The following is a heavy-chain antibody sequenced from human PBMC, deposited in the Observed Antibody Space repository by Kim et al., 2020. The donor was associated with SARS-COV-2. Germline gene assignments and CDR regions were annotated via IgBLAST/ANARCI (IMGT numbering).Heavy chain of an antibody. J-gene: IGHJ6*02. CDR3: TRESSNPGAYRMDV. CDR1: GFIYSGYW. Sequence: GGSLRLSCAASGFIYSGYWMHWVRQAPGKGLVWFSRLSSDGSSTKYADSVKGRFTISRDNTKNTLYLQMDSLRAEDKAVYYCTRESSNPGAYRMDVWGQGTTVTVSS. D-gene: IGHD2-15*01. CDR2: LSSDGSST. V-gene: IGHV3-74*03.